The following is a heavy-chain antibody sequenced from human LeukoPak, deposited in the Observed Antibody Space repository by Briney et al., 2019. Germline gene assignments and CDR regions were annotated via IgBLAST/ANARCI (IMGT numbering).Heavy chain of an antibody. D-gene: IGHD3-10*01. CDR3: AKEAFGGSGSYGMDV. CDR1: GFTFRSYG. V-gene: IGHV3-30*18. CDR2: ISYDGSNK. Sequence: GGSLRLSCAASGFTFRSYGMHWVRQAPGKGLEWVAVISYDGSNKYYADSVKGRFTISRDNSKNTLYLQMNSLRAEDTAVYYCAKEAFGGSGSYGMDVWGKGTTVTVSS. J-gene: IGHJ6*04.